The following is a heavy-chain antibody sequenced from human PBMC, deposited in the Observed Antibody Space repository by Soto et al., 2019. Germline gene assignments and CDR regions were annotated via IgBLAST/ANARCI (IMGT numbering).Heavy chain of an antibody. Sequence: EVQLVESGGGLVQPGRSLRLSCAASGFTFDDYAMHWVRQASGKGLEWVSGISWNSGSIGYADSVKGRFTISRDNAKNSLYLQMSSLRAEDTALYYCAKDGNYEGWFDPWGQGTLVTVSS. J-gene: IGHJ5*02. CDR1: GFTFDDYA. CDR2: ISWNSGSI. V-gene: IGHV3-9*01. CDR3: AKDGNYEGWFDP. D-gene: IGHD1-7*01.